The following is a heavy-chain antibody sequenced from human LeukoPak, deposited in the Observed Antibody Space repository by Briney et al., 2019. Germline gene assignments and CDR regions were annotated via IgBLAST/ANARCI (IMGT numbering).Heavy chain of an antibody. CDR1: GGSISSYY. D-gene: IGHD6-25*01. V-gene: IGHV4-59*08. CDR3: ARQIGFHYFDY. J-gene: IGHJ4*02. Sequence: SETLSLTCTVSGGSISSYYWSWIRQPPGKGLEWIGYIYYSGSTNYNPSLKSRVTISVDTSKNQFSLKLSSVTAADTAVYYCARQIGFHYFDYWGQGTLVTVSS. CDR2: IYYSGST.